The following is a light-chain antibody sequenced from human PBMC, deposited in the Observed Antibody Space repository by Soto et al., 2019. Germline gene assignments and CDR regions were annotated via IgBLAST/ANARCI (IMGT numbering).Light chain of an antibody. V-gene: IGKV1-33*01. CDR1: QDIRKY. CDR3: QQYENLPMT. CDR2: DAS. J-gene: IGKJ5*01. Sequence: DIQMTQSPSSLSGSVGDRVTITCQASQDIRKYLNWYHQKPGEAPKLLIYDASTLETGVTSRFRGSGSGTGFTFPISGLQPEDVGTYYCQQYENLPMTFGQGTRLEIK.